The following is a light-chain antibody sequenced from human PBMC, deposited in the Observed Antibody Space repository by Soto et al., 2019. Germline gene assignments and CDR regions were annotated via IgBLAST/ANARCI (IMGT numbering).Light chain of an antibody. CDR2: DSS. Sequence: EIVLTQSPATLSLSPGERATLSCRASQSVGTYFAWYQQKPGQAPRLLIYDSSNRATGIPARFSGSGSGTDFTLPISSLEPEDFALYYCQQRSDWPSTFGGGTKVEIK. CDR1: QSVGTY. J-gene: IGKJ4*01. CDR3: QQRSDWPST. V-gene: IGKV3-11*01.